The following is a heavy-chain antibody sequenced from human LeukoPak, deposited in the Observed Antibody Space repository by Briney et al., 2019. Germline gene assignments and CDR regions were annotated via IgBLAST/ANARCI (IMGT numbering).Heavy chain of an antibody. J-gene: IGHJ4*02. D-gene: IGHD5-12*01. V-gene: IGHV3-15*01. CDR3: TTSLSGYDFLFDY. CDR1: GFTFSNAR. Sequence: DPGGALRLSCAASGFTFSNARMSWVRQAPGKGLEWVGRIKSKTDGRTTDYAAPVKDRGTFSRDDSKNTRYLQMNNLQTEDTAVYYFTTSLSGYDFLFDYWGQGTLVTVSS. CDR2: IKSKTDGRTT.